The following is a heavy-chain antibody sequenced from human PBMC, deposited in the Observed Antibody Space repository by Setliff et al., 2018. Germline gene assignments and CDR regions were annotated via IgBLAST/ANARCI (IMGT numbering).Heavy chain of an antibody. J-gene: IGHJ6*03. CDR1: GGTFSSYG. CDR3: VREGVDSRSSTDYRYYMDV. V-gene: IGHV1-69*05. D-gene: IGHD3-22*01. CDR2: TIPIFGST. Sequence: SVKVSCKASGGTFSSYGISWVRQAPGQGLEWMGGTIPIFGSTDYAQKFRGRVTIITDESTSTAFMQLSSLRSEDTAVYYCVREGVDSRSSTDYRYYMDVWGKGTTVTVSS.